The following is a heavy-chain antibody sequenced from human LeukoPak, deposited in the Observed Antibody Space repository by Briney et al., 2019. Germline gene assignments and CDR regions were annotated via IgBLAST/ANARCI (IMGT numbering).Heavy chain of an antibody. Sequence: GESLKISCAASGFTLSSYWMAWVRQAPGKGLEWVANIKEDGSDKYYVESVKGRCTISRDNAKNSLYLQMNSLRAEDTAVYYCTRGGHYSDSGGYYHDAFDIWGRGTVVTVSS. V-gene: IGHV3-7*04. CDR2: IKEDGSDK. CDR1: GFTLSSYW. J-gene: IGHJ3*02. D-gene: IGHD3-22*01. CDR3: TRGGHYSDSGGYYHDAFDI.